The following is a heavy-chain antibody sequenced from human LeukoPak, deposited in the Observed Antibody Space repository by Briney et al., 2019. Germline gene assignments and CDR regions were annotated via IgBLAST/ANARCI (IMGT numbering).Heavy chain of an antibody. J-gene: IGHJ4*02. V-gene: IGHV3-23*01. D-gene: IGHD3-22*01. CDR2: ISGSGGST. CDR3: AKGVTMIVVARAFDY. CDR1: GFTFSSHA. Sequence: GGSLRLSCAASGFTFSSHAMSWVRQAPGKGLEWVSAISGSGGSTYYADSVKGRFTISRDNSKNTLYLQMNSLRAEDTAVYYCAKGVTMIVVARAFDYWGQGTLVTVSS.